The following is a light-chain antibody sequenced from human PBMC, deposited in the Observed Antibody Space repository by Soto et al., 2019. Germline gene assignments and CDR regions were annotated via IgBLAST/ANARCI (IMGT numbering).Light chain of an antibody. CDR3: QQYNSYPVT. Sequence: DIQMTQSSSTLSASVGDRVTITCRASQSIRSSLAWYQQKPGKAPKSLIYRASSLEGGVPSRFSGSGSGTEFSLTINSLQPDDFATYYCQQYNSYPVTFGQGTRLEIK. CDR2: RAS. V-gene: IGKV1-5*03. CDR1: QSIRSS. J-gene: IGKJ5*01.